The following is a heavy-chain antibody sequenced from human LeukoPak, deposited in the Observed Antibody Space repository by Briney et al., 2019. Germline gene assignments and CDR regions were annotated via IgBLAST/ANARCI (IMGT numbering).Heavy chain of an antibody. D-gene: IGHD1-26*01. Sequence: PSETLSLTCTVSGGSISSYYWSWIRQPPGKGLEWIGYIYYSGSTNYNPSLKSRVTISVDTSKNQFSLKLSSMTAADTAVYYCARARARLYFDYWGQGTLVTVSS. CDR1: GGSISSYY. V-gene: IGHV4-59*01. CDR2: IYYSGST. J-gene: IGHJ4*02. CDR3: ARARARLYFDY.